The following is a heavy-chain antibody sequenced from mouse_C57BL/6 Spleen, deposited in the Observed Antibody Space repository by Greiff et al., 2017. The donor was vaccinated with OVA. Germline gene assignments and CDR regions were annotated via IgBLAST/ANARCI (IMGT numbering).Heavy chain of an antibody. CDR1: GFTFTDYY. Sequence: EVQRVESGGGLVQPGGSLSLSCAASGFTFTDYYMSWVRQPPGKALEWLGFIRNKANGYTTEYSASVKGRFTISRDNSQSILYLQMNALRAEDSATYYCAREVPYYFDYWGQGTTLTVSS. CDR2: IRNKANGYTT. J-gene: IGHJ2*01. CDR3: AREVPYYFDY. V-gene: IGHV7-3*01.